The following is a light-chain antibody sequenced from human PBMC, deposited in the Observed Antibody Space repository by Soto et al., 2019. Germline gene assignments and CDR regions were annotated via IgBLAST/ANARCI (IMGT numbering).Light chain of an antibody. V-gene: IGKV3-20*01. CDR2: GAS. Sequence: IALTQSPGTLSLCPGERATISCLASQSVSSSYLAWYQQKPGQAPRLLIYGASSRATGIPGRFSGSGSATDFTLTISRLEPEDFAVYYCQQYGSSGTFGQGTKVDIK. CDR3: QQYGSSGT. J-gene: IGKJ1*01. CDR1: QSVSSSY.